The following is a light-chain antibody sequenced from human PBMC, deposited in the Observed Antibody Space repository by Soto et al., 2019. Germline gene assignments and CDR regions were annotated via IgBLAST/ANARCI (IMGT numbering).Light chain of an antibody. CDR1: QDVSSK. Sequence: EMVVTQSPATLSVSPGERVTLSCRTSQDVSSKLAWYQQKPGQPPSLLIYDASTRSTGTPARFSGSGSGTEFTLYVSRLQSEDYAIYFCQQYIRGAVTSGGGTKVEIK. CDR2: DAS. V-gene: IGKV3D-15*01. CDR3: QQYIRGAVT. J-gene: IGKJ4*01.